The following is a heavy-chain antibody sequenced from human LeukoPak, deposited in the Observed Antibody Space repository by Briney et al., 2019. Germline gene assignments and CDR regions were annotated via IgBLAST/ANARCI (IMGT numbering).Heavy chain of an antibody. J-gene: IGHJ3*02. CDR3: ARGMTYYYDSSGYYHDAFDI. CDR2: IWYDGSNK. Sequence: GRSLRLSCVASGFTFSSYGMHWVRQAPGKGLEWVAVIWYDGSNKYYADSVKGRFTISRDNSKNTLYLQMNSLRAEDTAVYYCARGMTYYYDSSGYYHDAFDIWGQGTMVTVSS. D-gene: IGHD3-22*01. CDR1: GFTFSSYG. V-gene: IGHV3-33*01.